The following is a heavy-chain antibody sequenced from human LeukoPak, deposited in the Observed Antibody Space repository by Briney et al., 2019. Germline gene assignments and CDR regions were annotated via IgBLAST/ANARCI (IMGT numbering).Heavy chain of an antibody. J-gene: IGHJ4*02. D-gene: IGHD3-22*01. CDR3: ARDYMESSGYYDRFDY. CDR1: GFTFSSYW. V-gene: IGHV3-7*01. CDR2: IKQDGSEK. Sequence: GGSLRLSCAASGFTFSSYWMSWVRQAPGKGLEWVANIKQDGSEKYYVDSVKGRFTISRDNAKNSLYLQMNSLRAEDTAVYYCARDYMESSGYYDRFDYWGQGTLVTVSS.